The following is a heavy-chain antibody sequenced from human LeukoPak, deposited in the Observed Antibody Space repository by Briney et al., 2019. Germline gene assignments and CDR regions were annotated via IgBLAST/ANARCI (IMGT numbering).Heavy chain of an antibody. J-gene: IGHJ6*02. V-gene: IGHV4-59*08. CDR3: ARESGSHYYYGMDV. Sequence: SETPSLTCTVSGGSISSYYWSWIRQPPGKGLEWIGYIYYSGSTNYNPSLKSRVTISVDTSKNQFSLKLSSVTAADTAVYYCARESGSHYYYGMDVWGQGTTVTVSS. CDR1: GGSISSYY. D-gene: IGHD3-22*01. CDR2: IYYSGST.